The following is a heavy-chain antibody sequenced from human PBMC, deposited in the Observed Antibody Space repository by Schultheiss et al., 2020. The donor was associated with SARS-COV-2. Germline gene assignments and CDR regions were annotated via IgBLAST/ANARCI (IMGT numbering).Heavy chain of an antibody. CDR3: ARSVRDYYYMDV. CDR2: IWYDGSNK. J-gene: IGHJ6*03. CDR1: GFTFSSYG. V-gene: IGHV3-33*01. Sequence: GGSLRLSCAASGFTFSSYGMHWVRQAPGKGLEWVAVIWYDGSNKYYADSVKGRFTISRDNTKNTLYLQMNSLRAEDTAVYYCARSVRDYYYMDVWGKGTTVTVSS.